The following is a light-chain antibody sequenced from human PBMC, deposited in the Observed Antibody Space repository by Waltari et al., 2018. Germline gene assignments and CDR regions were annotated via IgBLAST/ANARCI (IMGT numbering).Light chain of an antibody. CDR1: SLPNHF. V-gene: IGLV3-10*01. J-gene: IGLJ3*02. CDR2: EDN. CDR3: YSRDSSLYRV. Sequence: SYEVTQPLWVSVSPGQMPRIPFSGHSLPNHFVCWYQQKPGQAPVLVIYEDNKRPSEIPERFSGSNTGTMATLTISGAQVEDEADYYCYSRDSSLYRVFGGGTKLTVL.